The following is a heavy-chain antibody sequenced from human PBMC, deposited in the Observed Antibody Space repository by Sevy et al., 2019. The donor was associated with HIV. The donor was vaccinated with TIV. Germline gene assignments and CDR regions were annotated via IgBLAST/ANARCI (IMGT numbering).Heavy chain of an antibody. CDR1: GFTFSSYA. D-gene: IGHD3-10*01. Sequence: GGSLRLSCAASGFTFSSYAMNWVRQAPGKGPEWVSAISGSGGSTNYADSVKGRFTISRDNSKNTLYLQMNSLRAEDTAVYYCARPVSGSTYYYGLDVWGQWTTVTVSS. CDR3: ARPVSGSTYYYGLDV. J-gene: IGHJ6*02. V-gene: IGHV3-23*01. CDR2: ISGSGGST.